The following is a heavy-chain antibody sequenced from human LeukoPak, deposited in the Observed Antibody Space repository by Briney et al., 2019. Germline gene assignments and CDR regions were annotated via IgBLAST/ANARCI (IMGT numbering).Heavy chain of an antibody. D-gene: IGHD3-9*01. J-gene: IGHJ4*02. CDR3: ARGPTIDYDILTGYYYFDC. Sequence: TPSETLSLTCAVHGGSFSGYYWTWIRQSPGKGLERIGEINHSGSTNYNPSLKSRVTISVDTSNNRFSLKLSSVTAADTAVYYCARGPTIDYDILTGYYYFDCWGQGTLVTVSS. CDR1: GGSFSGYY. V-gene: IGHV4-34*01. CDR2: INHSGST.